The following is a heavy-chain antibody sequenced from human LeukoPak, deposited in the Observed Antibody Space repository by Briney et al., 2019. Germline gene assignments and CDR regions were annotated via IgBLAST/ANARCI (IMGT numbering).Heavy chain of an antibody. Sequence: SETLSLTCTVSGGSVSSNIHYWVWIRQPPGKGLQWIGSIYYSGYTYYNPSLKSRVTISVDTSNNQLSLKVNSVTAADTAMYYCVKSNSRYQPWTLDIWGRGTMVTVSS. CDR3: VKSNSRYQPWTLDI. V-gene: IGHV4-39*07. D-gene: IGHD2-2*01. CDR1: GGSVSSNIHY. J-gene: IGHJ3*02. CDR2: IYYSGYT.